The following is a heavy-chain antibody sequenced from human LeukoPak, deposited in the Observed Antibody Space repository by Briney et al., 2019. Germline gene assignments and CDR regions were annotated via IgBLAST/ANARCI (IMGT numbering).Heavy chain of an antibody. V-gene: IGHV3-43*01. CDR1: FTFXXXX. Sequence: FTFXXXXMHXXGQXRXXXXXXXSXISWDGGSTYYADSVKGRFTISRDNSKNSLYLQMSSLRTEVTALYYCAKGGSGSYSWGPYYFDYWGQGTLVTVSS. CDR2: ISWDGGST. J-gene: IGHJ4*02. D-gene: IGHD3-10*01. CDR3: AKGGSGSYSWGPYYFDY.